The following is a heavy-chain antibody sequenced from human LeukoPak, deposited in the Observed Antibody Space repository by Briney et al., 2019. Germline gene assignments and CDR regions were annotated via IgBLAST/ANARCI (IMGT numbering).Heavy chain of an antibody. J-gene: IGHJ4*02. D-gene: IGHD5-18*01. V-gene: IGHV4-34*01. CDR1: GGSFSGYY. Sequence: SETLSLTCAVYGGSFSGYYWSWIRQPPGKGLEWIGEINHSGSTNYNPSLKSRVTISVDTSKNQFSLKLSSVTAADTAVYYCARVSYYRGYSYGYDYWGQGTLVTVSS. CDR3: ARVSYYRGYSYGYDY. CDR2: INHSGST.